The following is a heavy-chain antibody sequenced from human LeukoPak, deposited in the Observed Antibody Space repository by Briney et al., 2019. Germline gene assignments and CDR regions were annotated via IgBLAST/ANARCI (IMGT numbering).Heavy chain of an antibody. V-gene: IGHV4-34*01. CDR3: ARNSGWYGSPFDY. CDR1: GGSFSGYY. J-gene: IGHJ4*02. CDR2: INHSGST. Sequence: PSETLSLTCAVYGGSFSGYYWSWIRQPPGKRLEWIGEINHSGSTNYNPSLKSRVTISVDTSKNQFSLKLSSVTAADTAVYYCARNSGWYGSPFDYWGQGTLVTVSS. D-gene: IGHD6-19*01.